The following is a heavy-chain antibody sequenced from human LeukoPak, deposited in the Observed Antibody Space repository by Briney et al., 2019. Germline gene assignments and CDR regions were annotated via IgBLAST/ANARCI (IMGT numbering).Heavy chain of an antibody. CDR1: GFTFSSYW. D-gene: IGHD6-25*01. CDR2: IKQDGSEK. J-gene: IGHJ6*03. V-gene: IGHV3-7*01. CDR3: ARDSSVQGYYYMDV. Sequence: GGSLRLSCAASGFTFSSYWMSWVRQAPGKGLEWVANIKQDGSEKYYVDSVKGRFTISRDNAKNSLYLQMNSLRAEDTAVYYCARDSSVQGYYYMDVWGKGTTVTVSS.